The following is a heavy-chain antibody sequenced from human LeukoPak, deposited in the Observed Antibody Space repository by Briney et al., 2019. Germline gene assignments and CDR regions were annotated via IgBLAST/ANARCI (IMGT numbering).Heavy chain of an antibody. D-gene: IGHD1-26*01. CDR3: ARDMYSGTYGH. CDR1: VYTFIVSY. Sequence: GASVTLSFKSSVYTFIVSYMHWVRQAPGQGLEWMGWINPTSGVTKYAKKFQGRVTMTRDTSINTAYMEMSGLRSDDTAVYYCARDMYSGTYGHWGQGTLVTVSS. V-gene: IGHV1-2*02. CDR2: INPTSGVT. J-gene: IGHJ4*02.